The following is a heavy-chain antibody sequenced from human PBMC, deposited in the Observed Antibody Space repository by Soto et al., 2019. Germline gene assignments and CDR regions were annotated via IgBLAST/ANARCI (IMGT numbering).Heavy chain of an antibody. CDR1: GFPFNNYG. V-gene: IGHV3-21*04. CDR3: AREDSIIIPAVSDF. J-gene: IGHJ4*02. D-gene: IGHD2-2*01. CDR2: VSKSDYT. Sequence: GGSLRLSCVVYGFPFNNYGINWVRQAPGKGLEWVSTVSKSDYTYYSDLVKGRFTISRDNAKNTVSLQMNTLRAEDTAVYYCAREDSIIIPAVSDFWGQGTLVTVSS.